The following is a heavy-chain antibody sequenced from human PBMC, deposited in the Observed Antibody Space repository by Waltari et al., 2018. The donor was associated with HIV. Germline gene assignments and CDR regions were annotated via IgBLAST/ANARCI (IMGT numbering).Heavy chain of an antibody. Sequence: EVQLVESGGGLVQPGGSLRLSCAASGFTFSSYWMHWVRQAPGKGLVWVQRTXXEGSSTSYEGSVKGRFTISRDNAKNTLYLQMNSLRAEDTAVYYCARASPDIVATIKHYGMDVWGQGTTVTVSS. J-gene: IGHJ6*02. V-gene: IGHV3-74*01. CDR3: ARASPDIVATIKHYGMDV. CDR1: GFTFSSYW. D-gene: IGHD5-12*01. CDR2: TXXEGSST.